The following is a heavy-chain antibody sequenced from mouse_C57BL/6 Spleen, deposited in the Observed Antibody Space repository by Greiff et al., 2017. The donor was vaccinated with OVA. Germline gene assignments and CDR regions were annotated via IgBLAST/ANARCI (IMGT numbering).Heavy chain of an antibody. Sequence: ESGPGLVKPSQSLSLTCSVTGYSITSGYYWNLIRQFPGNQLECMCYISYDGSNNYNHSLKNRISITRDTSKNQFYLKLNSVTTEDTATYYCARVGNYYGSSYLDYWGQGTTLTVSS. CDR1: GYSITSGYY. CDR2: ISYDGSN. V-gene: IGHV3-6*01. CDR3: ARVGNYYGSSYLDY. J-gene: IGHJ2*01. D-gene: IGHD1-1*01.